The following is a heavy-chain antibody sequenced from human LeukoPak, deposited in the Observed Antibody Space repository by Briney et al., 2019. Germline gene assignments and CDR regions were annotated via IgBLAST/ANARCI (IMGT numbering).Heavy chain of an antibody. CDR3: ARVVPAAMHGDY. CDR1: GFTFSNYG. CDR2: ISGRGVTT. V-gene: IGHV3-23*01. D-gene: IGHD2-2*01. J-gene: IGHJ4*02. Sequence: GGSLRLSCAASGFTFSNYGMSWVRQAPGKGLEWVSSISGRGVTTYFADSVKGRFTISRDNSKNTLYLQMNSLRAEDTAVYYCARVVPAAMHGDYWGQGTLVTVSS.